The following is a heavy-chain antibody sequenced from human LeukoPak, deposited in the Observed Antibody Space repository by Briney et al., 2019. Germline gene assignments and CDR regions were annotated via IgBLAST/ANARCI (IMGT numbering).Heavy chain of an antibody. CDR2: ISSSSSYI. CDR1: GFTFSSYS. CDR3: ARDKTTCDACDI. V-gene: IGHV3-21*01. D-gene: IGHD4-17*01. J-gene: IGHJ3*02. Sequence: GGSLRLPCAASGFTFSSYSMNWVRQAPGKGLEWVSSISSSSSYIYYADSVKGRFTISRDNAKNSLYLQMNSLRAEDTAVYYCARDKTTCDACDIWGQGTMVTVSS.